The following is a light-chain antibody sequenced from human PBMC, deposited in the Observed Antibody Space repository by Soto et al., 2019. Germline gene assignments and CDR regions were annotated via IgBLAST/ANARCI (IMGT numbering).Light chain of an antibody. CDR2: DAS. CDR3: QQYENLPT. J-gene: IGKJ5*01. V-gene: IGKV1-33*01. Sequence: DIQMTQSPSSLSASVGDRVTITFQASQNINNYLNWYQQKPVRAPKLLIYDASNLEAGVPSRFRRSGSGTDFTFTISRLQPEDIATYYCQQYENLPTFGQGTRLEIK. CDR1: QNINNY.